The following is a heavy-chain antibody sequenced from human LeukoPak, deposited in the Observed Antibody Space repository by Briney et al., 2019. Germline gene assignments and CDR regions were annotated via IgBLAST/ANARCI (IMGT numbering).Heavy chain of an antibody. D-gene: IGHD6-13*01. CDR3: ASRYSSTFPVD. V-gene: IGHV4-39*01. CDR2: IYYSGST. J-gene: IGHJ4*02. Sequence: SETLSLTCTVSGGSISSSSYYWGWIRQAPGKGLEWIGSIYYSGSTYYNPSLKSRVTISVDTSKNQFSLKLSSVTAADTAVYYCASRYSSTFPVDWGQGTLVTVSS. CDR1: GGSISSSSYY.